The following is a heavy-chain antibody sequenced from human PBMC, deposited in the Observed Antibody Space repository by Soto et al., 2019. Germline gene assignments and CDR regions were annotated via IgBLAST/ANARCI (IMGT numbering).Heavy chain of an antibody. CDR2: IIPIFGTA. Sequence: VKFSCTAAACTFSIHAIRWVRQAPGQGLEWMGGIIPIFGTANYAQKFQGRATITADKSTSTDYMELSSLRSEDTAVYYCARGGEQLGIEPHDAFDIWGQGTMVTVSS. J-gene: IGHJ3*02. CDR3: ARGGEQLGIEPHDAFDI. V-gene: IGHV1-69*13. D-gene: IGHD7-27*01. CDR1: ACTFSIHA.